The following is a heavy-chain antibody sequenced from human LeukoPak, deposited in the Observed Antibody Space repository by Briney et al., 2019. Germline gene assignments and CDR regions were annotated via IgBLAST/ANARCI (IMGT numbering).Heavy chain of an antibody. V-gene: IGHV4-59*01. J-gene: IGHJ4*02. CDR2: ISNRGTT. D-gene: IGHD5-24*01. CDR3: ARGRRDMATINLFDF. CDR1: GASITGYY. Sequence: PSETLSLTCTVSGASITGYYWSWIRQPPGNGLQWIGYISNRGTTTYNPSLKSRVTISVDASKNQFSLRLTSVITGDTAVYYCARGRRDMATINLFDFWGQGTLVTLSS.